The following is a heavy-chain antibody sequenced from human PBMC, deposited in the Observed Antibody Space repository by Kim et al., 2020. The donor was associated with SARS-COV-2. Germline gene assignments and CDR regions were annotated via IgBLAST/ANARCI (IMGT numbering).Heavy chain of an antibody. Sequence: GGSLRLSCAASGFSFNNHGMHWVRQAPGKGLEWVAFVSFDGSKTYSRGSVTGRFTVSRDNSKNIFYLQMNSLTAEDTAVYYCARKIFSDNWFVSGGMDLWGQGTTVTVSS. J-gene: IGHJ6*02. CDR1: GFSFNNHG. CDR3: ARKIFSDNWFVSGGMDL. D-gene: IGHD1-1*01. CDR2: VSFDGSKT. V-gene: IGHV3-33*05.